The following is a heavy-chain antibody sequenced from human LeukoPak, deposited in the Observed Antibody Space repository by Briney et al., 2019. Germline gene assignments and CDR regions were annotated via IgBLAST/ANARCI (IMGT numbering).Heavy chain of an antibody. CDR1: GGSIGGYY. V-gene: IGHV4-34*01. D-gene: IGHD3-3*02. CDR2: IYYSGST. CDR3: ARHFGKDFDY. J-gene: IGHJ4*02. Sequence: SETPSLTCAVYGGSIGGYYWSWLRQPPGKGLEWIGEIYYSGSTKYNPSFKSRLTISVDTSKNQFSLKLTSVTAADTAVYYCARHFGKDFDYWGQGTLVTVSS.